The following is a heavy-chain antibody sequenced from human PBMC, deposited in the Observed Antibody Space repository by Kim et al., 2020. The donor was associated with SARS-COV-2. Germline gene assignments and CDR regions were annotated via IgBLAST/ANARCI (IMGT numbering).Heavy chain of an antibody. CDR3: AKTGTAMVTSYYFDY. J-gene: IGHJ4*02. CDR1: GFTFSSYA. CDR2: ISGSGGSK. D-gene: IGHD5-18*01. Sequence: GGSLRLSCAASGFTFSSYAMSWVRQAPGKGLEWVAVISGSGGSKYYADSVKGRFTISRDNSKNTLYLQMNSLRVEDTAVYYCAKTGTAMVTSYYFDYWGQGTLVTVSS. V-gene: IGHV3-23*01.